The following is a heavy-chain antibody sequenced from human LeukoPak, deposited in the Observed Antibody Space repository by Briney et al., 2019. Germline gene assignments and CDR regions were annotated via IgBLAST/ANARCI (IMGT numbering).Heavy chain of an antibody. V-gene: IGHV1-18*01. CDR3: ATAHYYYDSSGYYWEAFDI. CDR2: ISAYNGNT. CDR1: GYTFTSYG. J-gene: IGHJ3*02. Sequence: GASVKVSCKASGYTFTSYGISWVRQAPGQGLEWMGWISAYNGNTNYAQKLQGRVTMTTDTSTSTAYMELRSLRSDDTAVYYCATAHYYYDSSGYYWEAFDIWGQGTMVTVSS. D-gene: IGHD3-22*01.